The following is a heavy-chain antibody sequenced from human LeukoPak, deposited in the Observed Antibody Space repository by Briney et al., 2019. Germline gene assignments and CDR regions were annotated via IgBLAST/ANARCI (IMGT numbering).Heavy chain of an antibody. V-gene: IGHV1-2*02. Sequence: ASVKVSCKASGYTFTGYYMHWVRQAPGQGLEWMGWINPNSGGTNYAQKFQGRVTMTRDTSISTAYMELSRLRFDDTAVYYCARGGVCSSTSCYNFDYWGQGTLVTVSS. D-gene: IGHD2-2*01. CDR1: GYTFTGYY. J-gene: IGHJ4*02. CDR3: ARGGVCSSTSCYNFDY. CDR2: INPNSGGT.